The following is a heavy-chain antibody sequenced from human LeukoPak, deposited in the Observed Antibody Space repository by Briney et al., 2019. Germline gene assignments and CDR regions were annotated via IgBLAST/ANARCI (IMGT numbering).Heavy chain of an antibody. CDR1: GGSISSYY. Sequence: SETLSLTCTVSGGSISSYYWSWIRQPPGKGLEWIGYIYYSGSTNYNPSLKSRVTISVDTSKNQFSLKLSSVTAADTAVYYCARDMTPDAFDIWGQGTMVTVFS. CDR2: IYYSGST. V-gene: IGHV4-59*01. CDR3: ARDMTPDAFDI. J-gene: IGHJ3*02.